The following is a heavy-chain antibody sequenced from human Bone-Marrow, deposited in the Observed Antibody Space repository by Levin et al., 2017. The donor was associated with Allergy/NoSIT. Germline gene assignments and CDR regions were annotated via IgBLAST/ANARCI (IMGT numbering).Heavy chain of an antibody. CDR3: AKDRANCGGDGYTLGN. CDR2: ISGSGVST. CDR1: GFTFSSSA. D-gene: IGHD2-21*02. Sequence: GESLKISCAASGFTFSSSAMSWVRQAPGKGLEWVSAISGSGVSTYYADSVKGRFTISRDNSKNTLYLQMNSLRAEDTAVYYCAKDRANCGGDGYTLGNWGQGTLVTVSS. V-gene: IGHV3-23*01. J-gene: IGHJ4*02.